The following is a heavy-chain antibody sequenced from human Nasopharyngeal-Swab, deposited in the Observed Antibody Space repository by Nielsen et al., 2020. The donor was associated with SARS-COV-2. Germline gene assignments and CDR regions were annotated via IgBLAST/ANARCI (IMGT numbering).Heavy chain of an antibody. V-gene: IGHV3-48*01. D-gene: IGHD6-19*01. Sequence: WIRQPPGKGLEWVSYISSSSSTIDYADSVKGRFTISRDNAKNSLYLQMNSLRAEDTAVYYCARDTKGNSGWPYYYYYDMDVWGKGTTVTVSS. CDR3: ARDTKGNSGWPYYYYYDMDV. CDR2: ISSSSSTI. J-gene: IGHJ6*03.